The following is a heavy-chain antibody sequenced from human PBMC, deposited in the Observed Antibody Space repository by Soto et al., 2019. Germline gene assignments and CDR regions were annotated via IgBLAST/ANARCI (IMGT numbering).Heavy chain of an antibody. Sequence: GGSLRLSCAASGFTFSNAWMNWVRQAPGKGLEWVGRIKSKTDGGTTDYAAPVKGRFTISRDDSKNTLYLQMNSLKTEDTALYYCTTDPVLRFLEWLPTIDYWGQGTLVTVSS. CDR2: IKSKTDGGTT. D-gene: IGHD3-3*01. J-gene: IGHJ4*02. CDR1: GFTFSNAW. CDR3: TTDPVLRFLEWLPTIDY. V-gene: IGHV3-15*07.